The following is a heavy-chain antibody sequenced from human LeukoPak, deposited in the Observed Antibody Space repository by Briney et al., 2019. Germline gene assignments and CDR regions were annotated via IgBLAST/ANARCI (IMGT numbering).Heavy chain of an antibody. CDR3: ARSQMAGIDYFDY. V-gene: IGHV3-21*01. D-gene: IGHD6-19*01. CDR2: ISSSSYI. CDR1: GFTFSSYS. J-gene: IGHJ4*02. Sequence: GGSLRLSCAASGFTFSSYSMNWFRQAPGKGLEWVSSISSSSYIYYADSVKGRFTISRDNAKNSLYLQMNSLRAEDTAVYYCARSQMAGIDYFDYWGQGTLVTVSS.